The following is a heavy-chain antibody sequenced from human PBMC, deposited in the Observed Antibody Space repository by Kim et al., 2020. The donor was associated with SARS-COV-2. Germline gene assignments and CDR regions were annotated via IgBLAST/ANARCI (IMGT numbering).Heavy chain of an antibody. V-gene: IGHV1-18*01. Sequence: NTNYAQKLQGRVTMTTDTSTSTAYMELRSLRSDDTAVYYCARDPESLDYWGQGTLVTVSS. CDR3: ARDPESLDY. J-gene: IGHJ4*02. CDR2: NT.